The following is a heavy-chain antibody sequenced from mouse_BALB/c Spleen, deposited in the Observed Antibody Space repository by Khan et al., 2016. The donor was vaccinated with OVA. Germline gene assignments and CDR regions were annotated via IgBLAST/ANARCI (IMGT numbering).Heavy chain of an antibody. Sequence: QVQLNESGPGLVAPSQSLSITCTISGFSLTNYGVHWVRQPPGKGLEWLVVIWSDGRTTYNSALKSRLTISKDNSKSQVFLKMNSLQTDDTAMYFCARQPYYHYNIMDYWGQGTSVTVSS. V-gene: IGHV2-6-1*01. CDR3: ARQPYYHYNIMDY. J-gene: IGHJ4*01. CDR2: IWSDGRT. D-gene: IGHD2-10*01. CDR1: GFSLTNYG.